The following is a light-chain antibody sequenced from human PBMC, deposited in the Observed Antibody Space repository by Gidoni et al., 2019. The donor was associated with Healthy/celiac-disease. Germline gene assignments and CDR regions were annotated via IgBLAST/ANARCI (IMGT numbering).Light chain of an antibody. CDR1: QSISSY. J-gene: IGKJ2*01. CDR2: AAS. CDR3: QQSYSTLQYT. Sequence: DIQITQSPSSLSAAVGDRVTITCRASQSISSYLNWNQQKPGKAPKLLIYAASSLQSGVPSRFSGSGSATDFTLTISSLQPEDFATYYCQQSYSTLQYTFGQGTKLEIK. V-gene: IGKV1-39*01.